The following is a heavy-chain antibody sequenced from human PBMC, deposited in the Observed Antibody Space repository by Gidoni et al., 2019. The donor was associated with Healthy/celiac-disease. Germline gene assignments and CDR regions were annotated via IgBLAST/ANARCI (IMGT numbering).Heavy chain of an antibody. CDR2: ISWNSGSI. CDR1: GFPFDDYA. V-gene: IGHV3-9*01. Sequence: EVQLVASGGGLVQPGRSLRLHCAASGFPFDDYAMHWVRQAPGKGLEWVSGISWNSGSIGYADSVKGRFTISRDNAKNSLYLQMNSLRAEDTALYYCAKADEAWAAAGPGYWGQGTLVTVSS. D-gene: IGHD6-13*01. J-gene: IGHJ4*02. CDR3: AKADEAWAAAGPGY.